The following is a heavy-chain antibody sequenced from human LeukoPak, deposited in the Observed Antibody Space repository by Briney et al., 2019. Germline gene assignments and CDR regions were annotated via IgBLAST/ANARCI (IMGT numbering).Heavy chain of an antibody. D-gene: IGHD3-3*01. J-gene: IGHJ1*01. CDR1: GYTLTELS. CDR2: FDPEDGET. V-gene: IGHV1-24*01. CDR3: ATVPRIWSGYYTSEYFQH. Sequence: GASVKVSCKVSGYTLTELSMHWVRQAPGKGLEWMGGFDPEDGETIYAQKFQGRVTMTEDTSTDTVYMELSSLRSEDTAVYYCATVPRIWSGYYTSEYFQHWGQGTLVTVSS.